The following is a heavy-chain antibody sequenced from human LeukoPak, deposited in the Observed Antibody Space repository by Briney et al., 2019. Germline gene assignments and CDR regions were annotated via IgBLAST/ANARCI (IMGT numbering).Heavy chain of an antibody. CDR1: GYTFTGYY. CDR3: ARARRGGYSGYDYAY. V-gene: IGHV1-2*04. J-gene: IGHJ4*02. Sequence: VSVKVSCKASGYTFTGYYMHWVRQAPGQGLEWMGWINPNSGGTNYAQKFQGWVTMTRDTSISTAYMELSRLRSDDTAVYYCARARRGGYSGYDYAYWGQGTLVTVSS. CDR2: INPNSGGT. D-gene: IGHD5-12*01.